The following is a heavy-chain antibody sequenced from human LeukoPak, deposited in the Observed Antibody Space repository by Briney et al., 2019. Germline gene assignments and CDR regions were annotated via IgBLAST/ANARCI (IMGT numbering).Heavy chain of an antibody. CDR3: ARNGEDELPIDY. J-gene: IGHJ4*02. V-gene: IGHV1-69*05. Sequence: ASVKVSCKASGGTFSSYAISWVRQAPGQRLEWMGRIIPIFGTANYAQKFQGRVTITTDESTSTAYMELSSLRSEDTAVYYCARNGEDELPIDYWGQGTLVTVSS. CDR1: GGTFSSYA. CDR2: IIPIFGTA. D-gene: IGHD4-17*01.